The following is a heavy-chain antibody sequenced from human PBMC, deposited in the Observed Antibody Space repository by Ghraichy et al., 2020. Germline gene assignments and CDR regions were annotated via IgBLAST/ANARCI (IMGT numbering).Heavy chain of an antibody. J-gene: IGHJ4*02. CDR2: INHSGST. D-gene: IGHD2-2*01. V-gene: IGHV4-34*01. CDR3: ARGPRRRYCSSTSCPPLDY. Sequence: SETLSLTCAVYGGSFSGYYWSWIRQPPGKGLEWIGEINHSGSTNYNPSLKSRVTISVDTSKNQFSLKLSSVTAADTAVYYCARGPRRRYCSSTSCPPLDYWGQGTLVTVSS. CDR1: GGSFSGYY.